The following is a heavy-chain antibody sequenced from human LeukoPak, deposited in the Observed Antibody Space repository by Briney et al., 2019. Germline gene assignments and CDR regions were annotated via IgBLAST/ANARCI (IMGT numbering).Heavy chain of an antibody. D-gene: IGHD3-10*01. J-gene: IGHJ4*02. Sequence: FQGRVTITRDTSASTAYMELSSLRSEDTAVYYCARVGWFGEQGGYWGQGTLVTVSS. V-gene: IGHV1-3*01. CDR3: ARVGWFGEQGGY.